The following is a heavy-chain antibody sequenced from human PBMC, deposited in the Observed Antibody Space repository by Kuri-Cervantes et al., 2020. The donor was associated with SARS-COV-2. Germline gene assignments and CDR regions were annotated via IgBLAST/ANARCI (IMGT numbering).Heavy chain of an antibody. D-gene: IGHD2-2*01. J-gene: IGHJ4*02. Sequence: SLKISCAASGFTFSSYGMHWVRQAPGKGLEWVAVISYDGSNKYYADSVKGRFTISRDNSKNTLYLQMNSLRAEDTAVYYCARVRMPAYYFDYWGQGTLVTVSS. CDR3: ARVRMPAYYFDY. CDR1: GFTFSSYG. V-gene: IGHV3-30*03. CDR2: ISYDGSNK.